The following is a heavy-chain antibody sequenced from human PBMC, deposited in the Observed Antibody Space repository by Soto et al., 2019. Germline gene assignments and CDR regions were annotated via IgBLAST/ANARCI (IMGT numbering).Heavy chain of an antibody. D-gene: IGHD3-3*01. Sequence: PGESLKISCKGSGYSFTSYWIGWVRQMPGKGLEWMGIIYPGDSDTRYSPSFQGQVTISADKSISTAYLQWTSLKASDTAMYYCARSLNYDFYGMDVWGQGTTVTVSS. CDR2: IYPGDSDT. J-gene: IGHJ6*02. V-gene: IGHV5-51*01. CDR3: ARSLNYDFYGMDV. CDR1: GYSFTSYW.